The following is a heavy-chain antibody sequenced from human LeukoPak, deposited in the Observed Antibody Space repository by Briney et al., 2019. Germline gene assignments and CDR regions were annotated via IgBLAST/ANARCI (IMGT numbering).Heavy chain of an antibody. CDR1: GGSISSYY. CDR3: ARVPRIEAGATGDWFDP. J-gene: IGHJ5*02. V-gene: IGHV4-59*01. Sequence: SETVSLTCTVSGGSISSYYWSWIRQPPGKGLEWIGYIYYSGSTNYNPSLKSRVTISVDTSKNQFFLNLRSVTAADTAVYYCARVPRIEAGATGDWFDPWGQGTVVTVSS. D-gene: IGHD6-13*01. CDR2: IYYSGST.